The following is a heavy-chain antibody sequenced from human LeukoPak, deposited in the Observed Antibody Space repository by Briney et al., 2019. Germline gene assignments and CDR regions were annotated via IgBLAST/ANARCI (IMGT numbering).Heavy chain of an antibody. CDR2: IYTSGST. J-gene: IGHJ6*03. CDR1: GGSISSGSYY. V-gene: IGHV4-61*02. CDR3: ARETSRDVTIFGVVPTGYYMDV. D-gene: IGHD3-3*01. Sequence: SETLSLTCTVSGGSISSGSYYWSWIRQPAGKGLEWIGRIYTSGSTNYNPSLKSRVTISVDTSKNQFSLKVSSVTAADTAVYYCARETSRDVTIFGVVPTGYYMDVWGKGTTVTVSS.